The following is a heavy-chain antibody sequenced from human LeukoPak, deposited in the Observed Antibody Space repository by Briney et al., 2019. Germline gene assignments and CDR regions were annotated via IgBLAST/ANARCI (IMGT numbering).Heavy chain of an antibody. V-gene: IGHV1-18*04. Sequence: ASVKVSCKASGYTFTSYGISWVRQAPGQGREGMGWISAYNGNTNYAQKLQGRVTMTTATSTSTAYMELRSLRSDDTAVYYCARDGYSSGWYEGGWFDPWGQGTLVTVSS. J-gene: IGHJ5*02. D-gene: IGHD6-19*01. CDR1: GYTFTSYG. CDR3: ARDGYSSGWYEGGWFDP. CDR2: ISAYNGNT.